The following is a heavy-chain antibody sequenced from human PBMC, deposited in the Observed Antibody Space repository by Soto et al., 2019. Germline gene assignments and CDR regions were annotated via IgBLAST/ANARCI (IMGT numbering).Heavy chain of an antibody. CDR3: ARDVNLQWLFVRSLGAFDI. D-gene: IGHD6-19*01. CDR1: GYTFTSYG. J-gene: IGHJ3*02. Sequence: ASVKVSCKASGYTFTSYGISWVRQAPGQGLEWMGWISAYNGNTNYAQKLQGRVTMTTDTSTSTAYMELRSPRSDDTAVYYCARDVNLQWLFVRSLGAFDIWGQGTMVTVSS. CDR2: ISAYNGNT. V-gene: IGHV1-18*01.